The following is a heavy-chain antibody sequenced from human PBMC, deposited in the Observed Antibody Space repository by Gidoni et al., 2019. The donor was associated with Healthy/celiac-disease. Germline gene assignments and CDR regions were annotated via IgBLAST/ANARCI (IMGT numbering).Heavy chain of an antibody. V-gene: IGHV2-5*01. CDR3: ANYNRGLPQEGVRIDP. CDR1: GFSLSTSGVG. Sequence: QITLKESGPTLVKPTQTLTLTCTFSGFSLSTSGVGVGWIRQPPGKALEWLALIYWNDDKRYSPSLKSRLTITKDTSKNQVVLTMTNMDPVDTATYYCANYNRGLPQEGVRIDPWGQGTLVTVSS. D-gene: IGHD4-17*01. CDR2: IYWNDDK. J-gene: IGHJ5*02.